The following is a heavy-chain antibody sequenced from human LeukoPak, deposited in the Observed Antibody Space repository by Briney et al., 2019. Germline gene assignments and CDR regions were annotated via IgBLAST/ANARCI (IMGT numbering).Heavy chain of an antibody. D-gene: IGHD5-12*01. V-gene: IGHV3-23*01. J-gene: IGHJ4*02. CDR3: AKEDIVATIFDY. Sequence: AMSWVRXAPGKGLEWVSAISGSGGSTYYADSVKGRFTISRDNSKNTLYLQMNSLRAEDTAVYYCAKEDIVATIFDYWGRGTLVTVSS. CDR1: A. CDR2: ISGSGGST.